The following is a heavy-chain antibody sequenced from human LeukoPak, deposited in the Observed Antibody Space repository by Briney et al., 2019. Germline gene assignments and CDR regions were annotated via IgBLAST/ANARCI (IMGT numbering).Heavy chain of an antibody. CDR2: IYYSGST. D-gene: IGHD4-17*01. CDR3: ARARGNYGDYALGY. CDR1: GGSISSYY. J-gene: IGHJ4*02. V-gene: IGHV4-59*01. Sequence: PSETLSLTCTVSGGSISSYYWSWIRQPPGKGLEWIGYIYYSGSTNYNPSLKSRVTISVDTSKNQFSLKLSSVTAADTAVYYCARARGNYGDYALGYWGQGTLVTVSS.